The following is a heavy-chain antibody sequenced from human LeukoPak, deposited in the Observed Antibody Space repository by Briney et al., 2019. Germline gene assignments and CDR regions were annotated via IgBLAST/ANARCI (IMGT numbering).Heavy chain of an antibody. CDR2: IKQDGSEK. Sequence: PGGSLRLSCAASGFTFSSYWMSWVRQAPGKGLEWVANIKQDGSEKYYVDSVKGRFTISGDNAKNSLFLQMNNLRAEDTAVYHCARGGWFFDPWGQGTLVTVSS. D-gene: IGHD3-10*01. V-gene: IGHV3-7*05. CDR3: ARGGWFFDP. CDR1: GFTFSSYW. J-gene: IGHJ5*02.